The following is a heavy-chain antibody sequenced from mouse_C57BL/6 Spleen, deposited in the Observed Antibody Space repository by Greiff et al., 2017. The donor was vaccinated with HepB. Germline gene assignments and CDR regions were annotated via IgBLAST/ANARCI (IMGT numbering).Heavy chain of an antibody. CDR2: IYPGGGYT. CDR3: ARESSSFFDY. D-gene: IGHD1-3*01. CDR1: GYTFTNYW. J-gene: IGHJ2*01. V-gene: IGHV1-63*01. Sequence: VQLKESGAELVRPGTSVKMSCKASGYTFTNYWIGWAKQRPGHGLEWIGDIYPGGGYTNYNEKFKGKATLTADKSSSTAYMQFSSLTSEDSAIYYCARESSSFFDYWGQGTTLTVSS.